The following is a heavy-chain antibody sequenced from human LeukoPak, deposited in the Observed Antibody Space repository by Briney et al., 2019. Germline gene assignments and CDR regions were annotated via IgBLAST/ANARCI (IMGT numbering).Heavy chain of an antibody. CDR1: GFTFSSYW. CDR2: INNDGSST. V-gene: IGHV3-74*01. D-gene: IGHD4-17*01. J-gene: IGHJ6*03. CDR3: ARGGYGDNEDPYYYYYMDV. Sequence: GGSLRLSCAASGFTFSSYWMHWVRQVSGKGLVWVSRINNDGSSTSYADSVKGRFTISRDNAKNTLYLQMNSLRAEDTAVYYCARGGYGDNEDPYYYYYMDVWGKGTTVTVSS.